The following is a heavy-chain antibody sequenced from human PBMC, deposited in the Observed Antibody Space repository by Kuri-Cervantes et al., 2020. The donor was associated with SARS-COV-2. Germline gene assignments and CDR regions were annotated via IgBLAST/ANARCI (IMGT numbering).Heavy chain of an antibody. V-gene: IGHV3-30-3*01. J-gene: IGHJ3*02. CDR3: AKAPYNWNHNLGAFDI. Sequence: GESLKISCAASGFTYSTFSNYAMHWVRQAPGKGLEWLALISNDGSKSFYRDSLRGRFTISRDNSKNTLYLQMSSLRTEDTAMYYCAKAPYNWNHNLGAFDIWGQGTMVTVSS. CDR1: GFTYSTFSNYA. CDR2: ISNDGSKS. D-gene: IGHD1-20*01.